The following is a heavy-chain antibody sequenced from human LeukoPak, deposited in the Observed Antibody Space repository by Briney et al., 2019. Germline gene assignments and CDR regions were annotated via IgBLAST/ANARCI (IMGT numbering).Heavy chain of an antibody. Sequence: KPSETLSLTCTVSGGSISSYHWSWIRQPPGKGLEWIGYIYYSGSTNYNPSLKSRVTISVDTPKNQFSLKLSSVTAADTAVYYCARDSQVVDAFDFWGQGTQVTVSS. CDR2: IYYSGST. D-gene: IGHD2-21*01. CDR3: ARDSQVVDAFDF. V-gene: IGHV4-59*01. J-gene: IGHJ3*01. CDR1: GGSISSYH.